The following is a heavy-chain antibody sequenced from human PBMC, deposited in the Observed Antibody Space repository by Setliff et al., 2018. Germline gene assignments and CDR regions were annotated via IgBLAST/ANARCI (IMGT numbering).Heavy chain of an antibody. J-gene: IGHJ3*02. CDR1: GFTFDDYA. CDR2: ISWNSGSI. CDR3: ARDQTPYNWGFNNAFDI. V-gene: IGHV3-9*01. Sequence: PGGSLRLSCAASGFTFDDYAMHWVRQAPGKGLEWVSGISWNSGSIGYADSVKGRFTISRDNAKNSLYLQMNSLRAEDTAVYYCARDQTPYNWGFNNAFDIWGQGTMVTVSS. D-gene: IGHD7-27*01.